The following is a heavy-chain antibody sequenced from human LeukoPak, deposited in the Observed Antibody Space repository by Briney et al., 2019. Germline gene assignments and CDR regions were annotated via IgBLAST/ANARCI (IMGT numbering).Heavy chain of an antibody. V-gene: IGHV1-2*02. D-gene: IGHD3-10*01. CDR2: INPNSGGT. CDR1: GYTFTDSY. CDR3: ARCGLYRVYYYTDSTYYFDY. Sequence: ASVKVSCKASGYTFTDSYMHWVRQAPGQGLEWMGWINPNSGGTNYAQKFQGRVTMTRDTSISTAYMELSRLRSDDTAVYYCARCGLYRVYYYTDSTYYFDYWGQGTLVTVSS. J-gene: IGHJ4*02.